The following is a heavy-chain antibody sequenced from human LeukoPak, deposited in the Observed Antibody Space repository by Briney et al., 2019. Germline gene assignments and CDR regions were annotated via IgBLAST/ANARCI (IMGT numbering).Heavy chain of an antibody. CDR2: ISYDGSNK. Sequence: PGGSLRPSCAASGFTFSSYAMHWVRQAPGKGLEWVAVISYDGSNKYYADSVKGRFTISRDNSKNTLYLQMNSLRAEDTAVYYCAKDRGIQLWVPYFDYWGQGTLVTVSS. J-gene: IGHJ4*02. CDR1: GFTFSSYA. CDR3: AKDRGIQLWVPYFDY. D-gene: IGHD5-18*01. V-gene: IGHV3-30*04.